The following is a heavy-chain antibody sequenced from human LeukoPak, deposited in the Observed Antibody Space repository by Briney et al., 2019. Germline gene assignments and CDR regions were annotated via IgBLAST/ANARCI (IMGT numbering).Heavy chain of an antibody. CDR3: ARGDLDGSNFDY. V-gene: IGHV3-11*05. CDR2: ISSSSSYT. J-gene: IGHJ4*02. D-gene: IGHD3-10*01. Sequence: TGGSLRLSCAASGFTFSDYYMSWIRQAPGKGLEWVSYISSSSSYTNYADSVKGRFTISRDNAKNSLYLQMNSLRAEDTAVYYCARGDLDGSNFDYWGQGTLVTVSS. CDR1: GFTFSDYY.